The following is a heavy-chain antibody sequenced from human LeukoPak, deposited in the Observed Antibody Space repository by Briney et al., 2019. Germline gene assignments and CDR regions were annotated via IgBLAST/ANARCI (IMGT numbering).Heavy chain of an antibody. CDR3: AVSVQAASIPAFDY. Sequence: GASVKVSCRASGDTLTVHNIHWMRQAPGQGIEWMGWIHPSSGARQYAQKFQGRVTMTRDTSISTAYMELSSLRSDDTALYYCAVSVQAASIPAFDYWGQGALLTVPS. V-gene: IGHV1-2*02. D-gene: IGHD6-25*01. CDR2: IHPSSGAR. J-gene: IGHJ4*02. CDR1: GDTLTVHN.